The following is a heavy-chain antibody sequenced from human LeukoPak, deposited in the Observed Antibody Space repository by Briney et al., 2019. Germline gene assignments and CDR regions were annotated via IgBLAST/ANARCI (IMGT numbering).Heavy chain of an antibody. CDR1: GFAFSSYG. V-gene: IGHV3-33*01. Sequence: GGSLRLSCAASGFAFSSYGMHWVRKAPGKGLEWVAVIWYDGSNKYYADSVRGRFTISRDNSKNTLYLQMNSLRAEDTAVYYCARWDDLLLIDYWGQGTLVTVSS. CDR3: ARWDDLLLIDY. J-gene: IGHJ4*02. CDR2: IWYDGSNK. D-gene: IGHD3-9*01.